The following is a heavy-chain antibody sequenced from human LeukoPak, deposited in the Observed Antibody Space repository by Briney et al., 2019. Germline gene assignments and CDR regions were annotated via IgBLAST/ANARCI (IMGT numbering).Heavy chain of an antibody. J-gene: IGHJ4*02. CDR1: GFTFSTYT. CDR3: ARGYQRPDC. CDR2: ISSSSSNI. V-gene: IGHV3-21*01. D-gene: IGHD2-2*01. Sequence: GGSQRLSCAASGFTFSTYTMNWVRQAPGKGLEWVSSISSSSSNIYYADSVKGRFTISRDNAMNSVYLQMNSLRVEDTAVYYCARGYQRPDCWGQGTLITVSS.